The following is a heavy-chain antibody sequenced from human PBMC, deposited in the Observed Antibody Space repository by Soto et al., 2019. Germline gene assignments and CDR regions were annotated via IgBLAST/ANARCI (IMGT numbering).Heavy chain of an antibody. CDR1: GFTFSSYA. CDR3: ARDPGSYLDY. Sequence: ESGGGVVQPGRSLRLSCAASGFTFSSYAMHWVRQAPGKGLEWVAVISYDGSKKYYADSVKGRFTISRDNSKNTLYLQMNSLRAEDTAVYHCARDPGSYLDYWGQGTLVTVSS. V-gene: IGHV3-30-3*01. J-gene: IGHJ4*02. CDR2: ISYDGSKK. D-gene: IGHD3-10*01.